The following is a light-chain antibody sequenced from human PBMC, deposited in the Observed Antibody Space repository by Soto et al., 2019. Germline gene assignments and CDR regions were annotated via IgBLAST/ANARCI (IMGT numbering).Light chain of an antibody. V-gene: IGKV3D-15*01. J-gene: IGKJ2*01. CDR3: QQYNNWPHT. Sequence: EIVLTQSPGSLSLSPGEGATLSCRASQSASTNVAWYQQRPGQPPKLLIFGASSRATGIPARFSGSGSGTDFTLIINSLQSEDFAVYYCQQYNNWPHTFGQGTKVDIK. CDR1: QSASTN. CDR2: GAS.